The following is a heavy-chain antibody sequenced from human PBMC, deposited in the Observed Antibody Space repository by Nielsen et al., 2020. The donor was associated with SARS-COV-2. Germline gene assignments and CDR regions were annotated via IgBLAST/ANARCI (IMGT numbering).Heavy chain of an antibody. D-gene: IGHD3-9*01. Sequence: SETLSLTCDVYGGSFSGYYWSWIRQPPGKGLEWIGEINHSGSTNYNPSLKSRVTISVDTSKNQFSLKLSSVTAADTAVYYCARGRYFDSYYIDVWGKGTTVTVSS. CDR2: INHSGST. V-gene: IGHV4-34*01. CDR3: ARGRYFDSYYIDV. CDR1: GGSFSGYY. J-gene: IGHJ6*03.